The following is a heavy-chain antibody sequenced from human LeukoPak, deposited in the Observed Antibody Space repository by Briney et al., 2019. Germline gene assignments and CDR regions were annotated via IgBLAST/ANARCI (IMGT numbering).Heavy chain of an antibody. CDR1: GFTFSSYG. CDR3: AKGFSSSWYPPGY. J-gene: IGHJ4*02. CDR2: IRYDGSNK. V-gene: IGHV3-30*02. D-gene: IGHD6-13*01. Sequence: GGSLRLSCAASGFTFSSYGMHSVRQTPGKGLERVAFIRYDGSNKYYADSVKGRFTISRDNSKNTLYLQMNSRRAEDTAVYYCAKGFSSSWYPPGYWGQGTLVTVSS.